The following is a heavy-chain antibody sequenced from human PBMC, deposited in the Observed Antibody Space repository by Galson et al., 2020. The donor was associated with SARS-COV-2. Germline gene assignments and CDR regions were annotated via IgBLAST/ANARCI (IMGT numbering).Heavy chain of an antibody. CDR2: IYPGGSDT. J-gene: IGHJ4*02. Sequence: GESLKISCKAAGYTFSTYWIGWVRQMPGKGLEWMGIIYPGGSDTRYSPSFQGQVTISADKSISTAYLQWSSLKASDTAMYYCARGTPPDYWGQGSLVTVAS. V-gene: IGHV5-51*01. D-gene: IGHD1-1*01. CDR1: GYTFSTYW. CDR3: ARGTPPDY.